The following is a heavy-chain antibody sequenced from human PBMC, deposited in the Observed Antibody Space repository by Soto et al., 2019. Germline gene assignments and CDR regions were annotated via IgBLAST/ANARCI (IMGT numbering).Heavy chain of an antibody. CDR1: GGSISSSSYS. V-gene: IGHV4-39*01. D-gene: IGHD3-9*01. CDR3: AGQGDGDYEILTGYLPPQLC. Sequence: PSETLSLTCIVSGGSISSSSYSWAWIRQPPGKGLEWIGSIYYSGNTYYNSSLKSRVTISVDTSKNQFSLKLSSVTAADTAVYYCAGQGDGDYEILTGYLPPQLCWSQGTLVTVSS. CDR2: IYYSGNT. J-gene: IGHJ4*02.